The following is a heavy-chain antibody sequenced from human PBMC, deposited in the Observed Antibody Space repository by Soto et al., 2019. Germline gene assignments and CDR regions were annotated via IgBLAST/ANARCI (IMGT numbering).Heavy chain of an antibody. CDR1: GFTVSSNY. Sequence: GGSLRLSCAASGFTVSSNYMSWVRQAPGKGLEWVSVIYSDGSTYYADSVKGRFTISRDNSKNTLYLQMNSLRAEDTAVYYCAEARRDAFDIWGQGTMVTVSS. CDR3: AEARRDAFDI. CDR2: IYSDGST. V-gene: IGHV3-66*01. J-gene: IGHJ3*02.